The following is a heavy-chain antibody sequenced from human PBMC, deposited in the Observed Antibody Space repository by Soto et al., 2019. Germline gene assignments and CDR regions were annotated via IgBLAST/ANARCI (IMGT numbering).Heavy chain of an antibody. J-gene: IGHJ6*02. CDR3: ARRPAITLFRGAFGMDV. CDR1: GGSISSGGYY. Sequence: QVQLQESGPGLVKPSQTLSLSCTVSGGSISSGGYYWSWIRQHPGQGLEWMGYIYNAGRTDYNPSLERRVTISLDPSKSQFSLQLTSVTAADTAVYYCARRPAITLFRGAFGMDVWGQGTTVTVSS. V-gene: IGHV4-31*03. CDR2: IYNAGRT. D-gene: IGHD3-10*01.